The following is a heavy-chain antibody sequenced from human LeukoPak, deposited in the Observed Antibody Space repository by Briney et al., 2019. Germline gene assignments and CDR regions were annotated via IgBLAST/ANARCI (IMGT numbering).Heavy chain of an antibody. CDR3: ARRSHYYYYMDV. V-gene: IGHV4-59*01. Sequence: SETLCLTRAVSGGSLSGYYWSWVPQTPGKGLGRGVYIYDSGSTNYNPSLKSRVTISVDTSKNQFSLKLSSVTAADTAVYYCARRSHYYYYMDVWGKGTTVTVSS. CDR2: IYDSGST. CDR1: GGSLSGYY. J-gene: IGHJ6*03.